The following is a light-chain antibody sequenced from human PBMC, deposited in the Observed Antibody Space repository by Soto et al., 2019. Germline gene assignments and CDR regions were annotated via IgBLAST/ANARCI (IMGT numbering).Light chain of an antibody. V-gene: IGKV2-28*01. CDR2: LGS. CDR3: MQALQTSIT. J-gene: IGKJ5*01. CDR1: HSLLHSNGYNY. Sequence: DIVMTQSPLSLPVTPGEPASISCSSSHSLLHSNGYNYLDWYLQKPGQSPQLLIYLGSNRASGVPDRFSGSGSGTDFTLKISRVEAEDVGVYYCMQALQTSITFGQGTRLEI.